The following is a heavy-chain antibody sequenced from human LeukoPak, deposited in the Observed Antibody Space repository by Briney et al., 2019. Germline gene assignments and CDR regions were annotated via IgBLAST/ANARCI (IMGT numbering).Heavy chain of an antibody. CDR3: AREGYLDRYYYYMDV. CDR1: GGSISSGSYY. Sequence: SETLSLTCTVSGGSISSGSYYWSWIRQPAGKGLEWIGRIYTSGSTNYNPSLKSRVTISVDTSKNQFSLKLSPVTAADTAVYYCAREGYLDRYYYYMDVWGKGTTVTVSS. J-gene: IGHJ6*03. D-gene: IGHD2-2*03. V-gene: IGHV4-61*02. CDR2: IYTSGST.